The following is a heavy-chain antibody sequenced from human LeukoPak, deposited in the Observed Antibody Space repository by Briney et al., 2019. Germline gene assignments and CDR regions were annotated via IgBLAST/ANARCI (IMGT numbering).Heavy chain of an antibody. D-gene: IGHD2/OR15-2a*01. CDR2: ISYDGTNK. J-gene: IGHJ3*02. CDR1: GFTFSTYA. Sequence: GGSLRLSCVASGFTFSTYAMHWVRQAPGTGLEWVAVISYDGTNKYYADSLKGRFTISRDNSKNTMYLRVNSLRPGDTAVYYCAKDFYDTSANGAFDIWGHGTMVSVSS. V-gene: IGHV3-30*18. CDR3: AKDFYDTSANGAFDI.